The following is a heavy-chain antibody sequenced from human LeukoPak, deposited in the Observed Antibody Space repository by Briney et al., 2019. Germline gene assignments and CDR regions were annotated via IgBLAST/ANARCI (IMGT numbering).Heavy chain of an antibody. J-gene: IGHJ4*02. Sequence: RPSETLSLTCAVYGGSFSGYYWSWIRQPPGKGLEWIGEINHSGSTNYNPSLKSRVTISVDTSKNQFSLKLSSVTAADTAVYYCARGFGRGVPAGRVRPFDYWGQGTLVTVSS. CDR3: ARGFGRGVPAGRVRPFDY. CDR2: INHSGST. V-gene: IGHV4-34*01. D-gene: IGHD2-2*01. CDR1: GGSFSGYY.